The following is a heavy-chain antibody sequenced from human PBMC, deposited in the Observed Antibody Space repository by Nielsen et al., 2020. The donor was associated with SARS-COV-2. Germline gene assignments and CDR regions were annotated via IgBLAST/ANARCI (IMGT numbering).Heavy chain of an antibody. J-gene: IGHJ6*02. V-gene: IGHV4-38-2*02. D-gene: IGHD3-16*01. Sequence: SETLSLTCSVSGYSITGGYYWGWIRQPPGKGLEWLGSIYHGSIYHGRNTQYNPSLKSRVTISVDTSKNQFSLNLSSVIAADTAVYYCARGVSRDGMDVWGQGTTVTVSS. CDR1: GYSITGGYY. CDR3: ARGVSRDGMDV. CDR2: IYHGRNT.